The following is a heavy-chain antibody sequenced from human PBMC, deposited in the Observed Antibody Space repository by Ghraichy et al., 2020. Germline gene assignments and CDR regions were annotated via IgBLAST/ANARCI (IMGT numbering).Heavy chain of an antibody. D-gene: IGHD3-9*01. Sequence: GSLSLTCAVYGGSFSGYYWSWIRQPPGKGLEWIGEINHSGSTNYNPSLKSRVTISVDTSKNQFSLKLSSVTAADTAVYYCARDSYDKTSGYWGQGTLVTVSS. CDR2: INHSGST. J-gene: IGHJ4*02. CDR1: GGSFSGYY. CDR3: ARDSYDKTSGY. V-gene: IGHV4-34*01.